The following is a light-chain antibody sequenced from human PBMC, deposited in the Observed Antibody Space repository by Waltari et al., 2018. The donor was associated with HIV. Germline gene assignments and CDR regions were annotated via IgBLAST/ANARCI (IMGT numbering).Light chain of an antibody. CDR1: EIGSKS. J-gene: IGLJ3*02. Sequence: YVLTQPPSVSEAPGKTARNTCGGTEIGSKSGHWYQQKPGQAPVQVSDYENGLPSGLPGRFSGSDAGTTATLTISRVEAGDESYYFCQVWDSDTDHWVFGGGTKLTVL. CDR3: QVWDSDTDHWV. CDR2: YEN. V-gene: IGLV3-21*04.